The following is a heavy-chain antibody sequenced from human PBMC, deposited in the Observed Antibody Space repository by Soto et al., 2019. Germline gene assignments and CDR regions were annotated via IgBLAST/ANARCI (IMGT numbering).Heavy chain of an antibody. CDR3: VRVPDY. Sequence: SETLSLTCTVSGGSVSSGSYYWSWIRQPPGKGLECVGYIYYSGSTNYNPSLKSRVTISVDTSKNQFSLKLSSVTAADTAVYYCVRVPDYWGQGTLVTVSS. J-gene: IGHJ4*02. V-gene: IGHV4-61*01. CDR2: IYYSGST. CDR1: GGSVSSGSYY.